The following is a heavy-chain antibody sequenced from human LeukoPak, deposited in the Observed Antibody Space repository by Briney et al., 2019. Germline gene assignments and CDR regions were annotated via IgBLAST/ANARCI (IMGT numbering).Heavy chain of an antibody. D-gene: IGHD3-10*01. CDR1: GYAFTSYG. CDR3: ASSRRFGELSSPYDY. CDR2: ISAYNGNT. Sequence: EASMTVSCKASGYAFTSYGISWVRQAPGQGLEWMGWISAYNGNTNYAQKLQGRVTMTTDTSTSTAYMELRSLRFDDTAVYYCASSRRFGELSSPYDYWGQGTLVTVSS. V-gene: IGHV1-18*01. J-gene: IGHJ4*02.